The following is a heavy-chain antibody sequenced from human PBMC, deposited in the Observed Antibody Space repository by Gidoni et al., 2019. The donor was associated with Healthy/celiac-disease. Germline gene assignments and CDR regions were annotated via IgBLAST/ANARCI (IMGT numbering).Heavy chain of an antibody. V-gene: IGHV3-43*02. CDR3: AKDGVLRYFDWPKGSLDY. D-gene: IGHD3-9*01. Sequence: DVQLVESGGGVVQPGGSLRLSCAASGFTFDDYAMHWVRQAPGKGLEWVSLISGDGGSTYYEDSVKGRFTISRDNSKNSLYLQMNSLRTEDTALYYCAKDGVLRYFDWPKGSLDYWGQGTLVTVSS. J-gene: IGHJ4*02. CDR1: GFTFDDYA. CDR2: ISGDGGST.